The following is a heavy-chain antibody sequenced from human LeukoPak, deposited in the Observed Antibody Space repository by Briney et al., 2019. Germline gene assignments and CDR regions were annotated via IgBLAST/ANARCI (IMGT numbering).Heavy chain of an antibody. J-gene: IGHJ4*02. Sequence: GGSLRLSCAASGLTFSDSAVHWVRQAPGKGLEWVGRIRTKTNIYATAFAASVKGRFTISRDNSKNTLYLQMNSLRAEDTAVYYCARDDGDYAHPVDYWGQGTLVAVSS. CDR2: IRTKTNIYAT. CDR3: ARDDGDYAHPVDY. CDR1: GLTFSDSA. V-gene: IGHV3-73*01. D-gene: IGHD4-17*01.